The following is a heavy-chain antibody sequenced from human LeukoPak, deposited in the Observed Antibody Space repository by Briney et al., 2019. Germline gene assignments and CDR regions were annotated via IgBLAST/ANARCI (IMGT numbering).Heavy chain of an antibody. CDR3: ARSAADQRTNYYYYMDV. J-gene: IGHJ6*03. CDR2: IYTSGST. D-gene: IGHD6-13*01. Sequence: SETLSLTCTVSGGSISSYYWSWIRQPPGKGLEWIGYIYTSGSTNYNPSLKSRVTISVDTSKNQFSLKLSSVTAADTAVYYCARSAADQRTNYYYYMDVWGKGTTVTVSS. V-gene: IGHV4-4*09. CDR1: GGSISSYY.